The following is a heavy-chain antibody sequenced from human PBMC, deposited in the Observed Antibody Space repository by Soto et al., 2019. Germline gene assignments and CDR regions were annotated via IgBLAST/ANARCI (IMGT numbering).Heavy chain of an antibody. Sequence: QVHLQESGPGLVKPSGTLSLTCAVSGDSITSSNWWSWVRQAPGKGLEWIGEIYHSGATTYNPSLKNRATISVDPSNNHFSLKLTSVTAADTAVYFCARDLGTGTDYWGRGTRVTVAS. CDR1: GDSITSSNW. CDR2: IYHSGAT. D-gene: IGHD1-1*01. CDR3: ARDLGTGTDY. V-gene: IGHV4-4*02. J-gene: IGHJ4*02.